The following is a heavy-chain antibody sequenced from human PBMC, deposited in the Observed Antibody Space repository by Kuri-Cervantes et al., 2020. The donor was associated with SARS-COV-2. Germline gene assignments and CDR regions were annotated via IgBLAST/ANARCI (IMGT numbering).Heavy chain of an antibody. J-gene: IGHJ4*02. CDR3: AKVETANLDY. V-gene: IGHV3-11*04. Sequence: GGSLRPSCAAPGFTFSDYYMSGIRQAPGKGLEWVSYISIRGSTIYYADSVKGRFTISRDNAKNSLYLQMNTLRAEDTAVYNCAKVETANLDYWGQGTLVTVSS. CDR1: GFTFSDYY. CDR2: ISIRGSTI. D-gene: IGHD3-3*01.